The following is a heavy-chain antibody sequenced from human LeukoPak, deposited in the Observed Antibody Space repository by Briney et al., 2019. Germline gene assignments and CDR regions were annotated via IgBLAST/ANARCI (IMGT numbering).Heavy chain of an antibody. CDR3: TRVGYIDEGIDY. D-gene: IGHD5-24*01. CDR2: IKQDGSKK. V-gene: IGHV3-7*04. CDR1: GFPFSSYW. Sequence: GGSLRLSCVASGFPFSSYWMAWVRQAPGKGLEWVANIKQDGSKKSYVDSVKGRFTISRDNAKNSLYLRMNSLRAEDTAIHYCTRVGYIDEGIDYWGQGTLVTVSS. J-gene: IGHJ4*02.